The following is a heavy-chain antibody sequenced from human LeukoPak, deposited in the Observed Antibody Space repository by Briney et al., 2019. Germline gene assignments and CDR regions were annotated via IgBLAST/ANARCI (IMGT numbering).Heavy chain of an antibody. CDR3: ARAGVEVAAPDWFDP. Sequence: PGGSLRLSCAASGFTFSDYYMSWIRQAPGKGLEWVSYISSSSSYTNYADSVKGRFTISRDNAKNSLYLQMNSLRAEDTAVYYCARAGVEVAAPDWFDPWGQGTPVTVSS. V-gene: IGHV3-11*05. CDR2: ISSSSSYT. CDR1: GFTFSDYY. D-gene: IGHD2-15*01. J-gene: IGHJ5*02.